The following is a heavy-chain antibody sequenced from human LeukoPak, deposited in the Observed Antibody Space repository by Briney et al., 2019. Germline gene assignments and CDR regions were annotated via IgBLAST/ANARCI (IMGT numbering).Heavy chain of an antibody. V-gene: IGHV4-34*01. Sequence: SETLSLTCAVYGGSFSGYYWSWIRQPPGKGLEWIGEINHSGSTNYNPSLKSRVTISVDTAKNQFSLKLSSVTAADTAVYYCARGSGVDYDTLAGQNGVLAFDIWGQGTMVTVSS. CDR2: INHSGST. CDR3: ARGSGVDYDTLAGQNGVLAFDI. J-gene: IGHJ3*02. CDR1: GGSFSGYY. D-gene: IGHD3-9*01.